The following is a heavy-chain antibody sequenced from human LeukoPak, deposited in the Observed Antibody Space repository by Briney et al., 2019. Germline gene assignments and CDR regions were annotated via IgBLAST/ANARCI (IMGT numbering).Heavy chain of an antibody. Sequence: NPSETLSLTCIVSGGSISSGSYYWSWIRQPAGRGLEWIGRIYTSGSTNYNPSLKSRVTISVDTSKNQFSLKLSSVTAAHTAVYYCARVGIAGYCSSTSCYSGDYWGQGTLVTVSS. CDR3: ARVGIAGYCSSTSCYSGDY. CDR1: GGSISSGSYY. CDR2: IYTSGST. J-gene: IGHJ4*02. V-gene: IGHV4-61*02. D-gene: IGHD2-2*02.